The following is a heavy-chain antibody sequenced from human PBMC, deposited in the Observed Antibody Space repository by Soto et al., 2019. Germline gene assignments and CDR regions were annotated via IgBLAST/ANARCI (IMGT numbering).Heavy chain of an antibody. CDR1: GGSFSGYY. V-gene: IGHV4-34*01. Sequence: SETLSLTCAVYGGSFSGYYWSWIRQPPGKGLEWIGEINHSGSTNYNPSLKSRVTISVDTSKNQFSLKLSSVTAADTAVYYCARYSSSWSLRYYYYYYMDVWGKGTTVTSP. CDR2: INHSGST. CDR3: ARYSSSWSLRYYYYYYMDV. D-gene: IGHD6-13*01. J-gene: IGHJ6*03.